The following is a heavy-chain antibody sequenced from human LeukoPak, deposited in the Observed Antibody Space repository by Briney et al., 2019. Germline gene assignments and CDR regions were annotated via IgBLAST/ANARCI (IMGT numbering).Heavy chain of an antibody. Sequence: PGGSLRLSCAASEFTFSSYAMNWVRQAPGKGLEWVSSISGSGTNTYYTDSVKGRFTISRDNSRHTLYLQMNSLRAEDTAVYYCASLPTMDDCGGDCYHAYFDYWGQGTLVTVSS. CDR2: ISGSGTNT. D-gene: IGHD2-21*02. V-gene: IGHV3-23*01. CDR1: EFTFSSYA. J-gene: IGHJ4*02. CDR3: ASLPTMDDCGGDCYHAYFDY.